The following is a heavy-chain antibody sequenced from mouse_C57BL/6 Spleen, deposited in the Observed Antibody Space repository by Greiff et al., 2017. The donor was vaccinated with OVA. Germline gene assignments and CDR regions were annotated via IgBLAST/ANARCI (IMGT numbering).Heavy chain of an antibody. CDR1: GYTFTSYW. CDR3: SIFYYYYWYFDV. Sequence: QVQLQQPGAELVKPGASVKMSCKASGYTFTSYWITWVKQRPGQGLEWIGDIYPGSGSTNYNEKFKSKATLTVDTSSSTAYMQLSSLTSEDSAVYYCSIFYYYYWYFDVWGTGTTVTVSS. J-gene: IGHJ1*03. V-gene: IGHV1-55*01. D-gene: IGHD2-1*01. CDR2: IYPGSGST.